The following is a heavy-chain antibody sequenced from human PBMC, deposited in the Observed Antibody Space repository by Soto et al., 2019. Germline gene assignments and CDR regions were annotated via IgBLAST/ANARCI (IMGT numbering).Heavy chain of an antibody. D-gene: IGHD5-12*01. V-gene: IGHV1-2*02. Sequence: ASVKFSCKASGYTFTGYYMHWVREAPGQGLEWMGWINPNSGGTNYTQKFQGRVTMTRDTSISTAYMELSRLRSDDTAVYYCARGLVATITRFDYWGEGTLVTVSS. CDR3: ARGLVATITRFDY. J-gene: IGHJ4*02. CDR1: GYTFTGYY. CDR2: INPNSGGT.